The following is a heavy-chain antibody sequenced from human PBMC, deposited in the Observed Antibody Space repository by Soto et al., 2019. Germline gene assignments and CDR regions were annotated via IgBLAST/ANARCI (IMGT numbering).Heavy chain of an antibody. J-gene: IGHJ5*02. CDR1: GGTFSSYA. CDR2: IIPILGIA. CDR3: ARGPANYYDSSGYPYNWFDP. V-gene: IGHV1-69*10. D-gene: IGHD3-22*01. Sequence: ASVKVSCKASGGTFSSYAISWVRQAPGQGLEWMGGIIPILGIANYAQKFQGRVTITADKSTSTAYMELSSLRSEDTAVDYCARGPANYYDSSGYPYNWFDPWGQGTLVTVSS.